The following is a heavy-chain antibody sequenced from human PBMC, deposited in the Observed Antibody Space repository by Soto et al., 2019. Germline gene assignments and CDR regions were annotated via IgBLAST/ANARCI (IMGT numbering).Heavy chain of an antibody. Sequence: GGSLRLSCAASGFTFSGYWMTWVRQAPGKGLEGVANISPDGSEEYYVDSVKGRFTISRDNAKNSVYLQMNSLRADDTAVYYCVAGQYFFDYCGQGTLVTVSS. CDR2: ISPDGSEE. CDR1: GFTFSGYW. CDR3: VAGQYFFDY. D-gene: IGHD6-19*01. J-gene: IGHJ4*02. V-gene: IGHV3-7*02.